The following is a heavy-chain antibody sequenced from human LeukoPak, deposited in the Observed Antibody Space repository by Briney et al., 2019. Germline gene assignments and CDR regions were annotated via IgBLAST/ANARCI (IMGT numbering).Heavy chain of an antibody. V-gene: IGHV3-30*02. CDR1: GLNFRAAG. D-gene: IGHD3-22*01. Sequence: PGGSLRLSCAASGLNFRAAGMHWVRQAPGKGLEWVTFISSDGGTKTYADSVRGRFTVSRDDSKNTLYLQMSSLRAEDTAVYYCSYDTSGPEDYWGQGTLVTVSS. CDR2: ISSDGGTK. J-gene: IGHJ4*02. CDR3: SYDTSGPEDY.